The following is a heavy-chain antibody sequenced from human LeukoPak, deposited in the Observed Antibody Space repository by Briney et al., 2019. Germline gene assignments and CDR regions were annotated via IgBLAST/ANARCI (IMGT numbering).Heavy chain of an antibody. D-gene: IGHD3-10*01. CDR2: ISSSSSYI. J-gene: IGHJ4*02. Sequence: GGSLRLSCAASGFTFSSYNMNWVRQAPGKGLEWVSSISSSSSYIYYADSVKGRFTISRDNAKNSLYLQMNSLRAEDTAVYYCARDPGVRALDYWGQGTLVTVSS. V-gene: IGHV3-21*01. CDR3: ARDPGVRALDY. CDR1: GFTFSSYN.